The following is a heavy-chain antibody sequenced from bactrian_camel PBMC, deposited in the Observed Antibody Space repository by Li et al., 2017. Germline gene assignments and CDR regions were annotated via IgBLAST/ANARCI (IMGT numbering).Heavy chain of an antibody. Sequence: VQLVESGGGSVQAGGSLRLSCAASGYTVSSYSMGWFRQAPGQEREGVAGIASDGSTRYADSVKGRFTISRDTAKRTLFLQLNSLEIEDSATYYCVKATEIGFAVFPSYDYWGQGTQVTVS. V-gene: IGHV3S67*01. CDR1: GYTVSSYS. J-gene: IGHJ4*01. CDR2: IASDGST. CDR3: VKATEIGFAVFPSYDY.